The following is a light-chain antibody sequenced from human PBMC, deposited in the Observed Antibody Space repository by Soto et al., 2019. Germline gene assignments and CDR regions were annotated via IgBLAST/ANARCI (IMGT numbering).Light chain of an antibody. CDR2: GAS. CDR3: QQYGNSPYT. CDR1: QSVNSNF. Sequence: EIVLTQSPGTLSLSPGERATLSCRASQSVNSNFLAWYQQKPGQAPGLLIYGASSRATGSPDRFGGSGSGTDFTLTISRLEPEDFAVYYCQQYGNSPYTFGQGTKLEIK. J-gene: IGKJ2*01. V-gene: IGKV3-20*01.